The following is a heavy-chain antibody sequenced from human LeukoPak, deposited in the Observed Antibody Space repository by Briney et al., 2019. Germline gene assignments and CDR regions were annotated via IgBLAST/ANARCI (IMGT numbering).Heavy chain of an antibody. V-gene: IGHV3-30*18. CDR2: ISYDGGNK. D-gene: IGHD6-25*01. CDR1: GFILSSYA. J-gene: IGHJ4*02. CDR3: AKDHGSGSLDY. Sequence: GGSLSLSCEASGFILSSYAMHWVRQAPGKGLEWVAVISYDGGNKYHSDSVKGRFIISRDNSKNTLYLQMNSLRAEDTAVYYCAKDHGSGSLDYWGQGTLVTVSS.